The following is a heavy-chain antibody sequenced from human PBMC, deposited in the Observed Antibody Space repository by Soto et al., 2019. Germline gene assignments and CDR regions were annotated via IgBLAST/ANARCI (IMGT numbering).Heavy chain of an antibody. CDR3: TRDSPNAYGSGSYPDY. CDR1: GFTFGDYA. Sequence: GGSLRLSCTASGFTFGDYAMSWVRQAPGKGLEWVGFIRSKAYGGTTEYAASVKGRFTISRDDSKSIAYLQMNSLKTEDTAVYYCTRDSPNAYGSGSYPDYWGQGTLVTVYS. CDR2: IRSKAYGGTT. V-gene: IGHV3-49*04. D-gene: IGHD3-10*01. J-gene: IGHJ4*02.